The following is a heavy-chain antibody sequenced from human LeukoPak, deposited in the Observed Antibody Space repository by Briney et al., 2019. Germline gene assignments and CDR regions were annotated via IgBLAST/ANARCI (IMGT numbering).Heavy chain of an antibody. CDR1: GFTFRSYG. V-gene: IGHV3-30*03. Sequence: GGSLRLSCAASGFTFRSYGMHWVRQAPGKGLEWVAVISYDGSNKYYADSVKGRFTISRDNSKNTLYLQMNSLRAEDTAVYYCATPIVAPLNYGMDVWGQGTTVTVSS. D-gene: IGHD5-12*01. CDR2: ISYDGSNK. J-gene: IGHJ6*02. CDR3: ATPIVAPLNYGMDV.